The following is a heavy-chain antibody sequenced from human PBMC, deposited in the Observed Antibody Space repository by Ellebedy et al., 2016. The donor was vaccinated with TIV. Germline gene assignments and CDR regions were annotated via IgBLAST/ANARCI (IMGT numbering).Heavy chain of an antibody. D-gene: IGHD2-8*01. Sequence: GESLKISCEASGFSFSINGMHWVRQAPGKGLEWVTFIWHDGYNKYYPDSVKGRFTVSRDDSNNTLYLQMDSLRAEDTAVYYCARGLVPLSQFVSGYWGRGTLVNASS. V-gene: IGHV3-33*01. CDR3: ARGLVPLSQFVSGY. CDR2: IWHDGYNK. CDR1: GFSFSING. J-gene: IGHJ4*02.